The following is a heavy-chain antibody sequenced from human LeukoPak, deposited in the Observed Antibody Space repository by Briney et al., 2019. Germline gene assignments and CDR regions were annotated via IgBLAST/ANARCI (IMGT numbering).Heavy chain of an antibody. V-gene: IGHV4-34*01. CDR2: INHSGST. CDR3: ARGYYYDSSGPTTMDV. CDR1: GGSFSGYY. Sequence: KPSETLSLTCAVYGGSFSGYYWSWIRQPPGKGREWIGEINHSGSTNYNPSLKSRVTISVDTSKNQFSLKLSSVTAADTAVYYCARGYYYDSSGPTTMDVWGQGTTVTVSS. D-gene: IGHD3-22*01. J-gene: IGHJ6*02.